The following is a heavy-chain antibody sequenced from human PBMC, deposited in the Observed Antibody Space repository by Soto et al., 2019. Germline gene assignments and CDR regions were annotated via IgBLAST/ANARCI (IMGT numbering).Heavy chain of an antibody. CDR1: GYSISSSNW. D-gene: IGHD3-10*01. CDR2: IYYSGST. CDR3: ARTGPPHSYRD. V-gene: IGHV4-28*01. J-gene: IGHJ4*02. Sequence: PSETLSLTCAVSGYSISSSNWWGWIRQPPGKGLEWIGYIYYSGSTYYNPSLKSRVTMSVDTSKNQFSLKLSSVTAVDTAVYYCARTGPPHSYRDWGQGTLVTVSS.